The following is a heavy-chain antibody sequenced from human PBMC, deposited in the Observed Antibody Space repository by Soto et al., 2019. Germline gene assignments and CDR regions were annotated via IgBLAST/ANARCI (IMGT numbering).Heavy chain of an antibody. D-gene: IGHD3-22*01. J-gene: IGHJ4*02. Sequence: SETLSLTCTVSGGSVSSGSYYWSWIRQPPGKGLEWIGYIYYSGSTNYNPSLKSRVTISVDTSKNQFSLKVSSVTAADTAVYYCARTPVTMIVPSDYWGQGTLVTVSS. CDR2: IYYSGST. CDR3: ARTPVTMIVPSDY. CDR1: GGSVSSGSYY. V-gene: IGHV4-61*01.